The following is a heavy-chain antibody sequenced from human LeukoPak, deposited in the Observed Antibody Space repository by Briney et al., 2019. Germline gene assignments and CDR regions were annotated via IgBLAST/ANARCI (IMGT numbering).Heavy chain of an antibody. CDR3: ARCGSSSGWWGSHDY. CDR1: GGSISSYY. CDR2: IYYSGST. D-gene: IGHD6-6*01. J-gene: IGHJ4*02. Sequence: SETLSLTCTVSGGSISSYYWSWIRQPPGKGLEWIGYIYYSGSTNDNPSLKSRVTISVDTSKNQFSLKLSSVTAADTAVYYCARCGSSSGWWGSHDYWGQGTLVTVSS. V-gene: IGHV4-59*01.